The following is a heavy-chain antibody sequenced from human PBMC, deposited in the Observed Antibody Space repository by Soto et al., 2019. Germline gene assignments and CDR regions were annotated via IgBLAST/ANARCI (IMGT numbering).Heavy chain of an antibody. V-gene: IGHV1-69*08. CDR2: IIPILGIA. Sequence: QVQLVQSGAEVKKPGSSVKVSCKASGGTFSSYTISWVRQAPGQGLEWMVRIIPILGIANYAQKFQGRVTITADKSTSTAYMELRSLRYEDTAVYYCARDLWGNYGYFWGKGSLVTVSS. CDR3: ARDLWGNYGYF. J-gene: IGHJ4*02. CDR1: GGTFSSYT. D-gene: IGHD3-16*01.